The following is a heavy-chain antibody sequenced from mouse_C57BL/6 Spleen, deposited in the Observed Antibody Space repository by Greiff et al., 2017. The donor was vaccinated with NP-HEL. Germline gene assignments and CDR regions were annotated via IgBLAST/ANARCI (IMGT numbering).Heavy chain of an antibody. CDR3: ARGITTVVPSWFAY. J-gene: IGHJ3*01. CDR2: IYPGDGDT. Sequence: VQLQQSGAELVKPGASVKISCKASGYAFSSYWMNWVKQRPGKGLEWIGQIYPGDGDTNYNGKFKGKATLTADKSSSTAYMQLSRLTYEDSAVYFCARGITTVVPSWFAYWGQGTRVTVSA. D-gene: IGHD1-1*01. V-gene: IGHV1-80*01. CDR1: GYAFSSYW.